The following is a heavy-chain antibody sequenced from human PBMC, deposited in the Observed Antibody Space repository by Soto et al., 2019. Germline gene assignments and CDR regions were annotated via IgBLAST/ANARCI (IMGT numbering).Heavy chain of an antibody. CDR2: ISGSGGSA. D-gene: IGHD6-19*01. CDR3: VKEGSGWYSRGSFDF. V-gene: IGHV3-23*01. J-gene: IGHJ3*01. CDR1: GLTFSNYA. Sequence: EVQLLESGGDLVQPGGSLRLSCAASGLTFSNYAMNWVRQAPGKGLEWVSVISGSGGSASYADSVKGRFTISRDNSKNTMYLQRNSLRDEDTATYYCVKEGSGWYSRGSFDFWGRGTMVTVAS.